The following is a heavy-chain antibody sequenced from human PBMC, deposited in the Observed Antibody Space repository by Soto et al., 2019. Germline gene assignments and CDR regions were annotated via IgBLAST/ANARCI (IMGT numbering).Heavy chain of an antibody. V-gene: IGHV1-18*01. CDR1: GYTFTSYG. Sequence: QVQLVQSGAEVKKPGASVKVSCKASGYTFTSYGISWVRQAPGQGLEWMGWISAYNGNTNYAQKLQVRVTMTTDTCTSTAYMELRRLRSDDTAVYYCARSSGSAYWFDPWGQGTLVTVSS. CDR2: ISAYNGNT. CDR3: ARSSGSAYWFDP. D-gene: IGHD6-6*01. J-gene: IGHJ5*02.